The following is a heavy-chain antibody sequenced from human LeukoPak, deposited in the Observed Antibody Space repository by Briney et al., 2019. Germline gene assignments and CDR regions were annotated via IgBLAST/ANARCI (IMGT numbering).Heavy chain of an antibody. CDR1: GYTFTSYD. Sequence: GASVKVSCKASGYTFTSYDINWVRQATGQGLEWMGWMNPNSGNTGYAQKFQGRVTITRNTSISTAYMELSSLRSEDTAVYYCARGPVVPAHPANWFDPWGQGTLVTVSS. J-gene: IGHJ5*02. D-gene: IGHD2-2*01. CDR2: MNPNSGNT. V-gene: IGHV1-8*03. CDR3: ARGPVVPAHPANWFDP.